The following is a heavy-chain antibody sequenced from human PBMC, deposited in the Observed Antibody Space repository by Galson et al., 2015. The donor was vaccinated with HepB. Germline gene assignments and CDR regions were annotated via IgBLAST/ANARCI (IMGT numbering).Heavy chain of an antibody. D-gene: IGHD3-3*01. J-gene: IGHJ6*02. Sequence: SCKASGGTFSSYAISWVRQAPGQGLEWMGGIIPIFGTANYAQKFQGRVTITADESTSTAYMELSSLRSEDTAVYYCARSIYEGMDVWGQGTTVTVSS. CDR1: GGTFSSYA. CDR3: ARSIYEGMDV. V-gene: IGHV1-69*01. CDR2: IIPIFGTA.